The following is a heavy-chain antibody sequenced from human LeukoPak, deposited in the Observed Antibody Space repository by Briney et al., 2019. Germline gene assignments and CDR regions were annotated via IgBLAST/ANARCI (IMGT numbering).Heavy chain of an antibody. CDR2: ISGSDGNT. V-gene: IGHV3-23*01. CDR3: AKSRSSSSTSCYNY. Sequence: GGSLRLSCAASGFIFSSYAMSRVRQAPGKGLEWFSTISGSDGNTYYADSVKGRFTTSRDNSQNTLYLEMNSLRADDTAIYYCAKSRSSSSTSCYNYWGQGTLVTVSS. J-gene: IGHJ4*02. D-gene: IGHD2-2*02. CDR1: GFIFSSYA.